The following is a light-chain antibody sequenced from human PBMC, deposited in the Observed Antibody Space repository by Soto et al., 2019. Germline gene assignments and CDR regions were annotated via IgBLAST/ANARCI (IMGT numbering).Light chain of an antibody. J-gene: IGKJ1*01. CDR2: GIS. CDR3: QQYGSSPGT. V-gene: IGKV3-20*01. Sequence: EIVLTQSPGTLSLSPGERATLSCRASQSISSIYLAWYQQKPGQAPRVLIYGISSRATGIPDRFSGSASGTDFTLTGSRLEPEDFAVYYCQQYGSSPGTFGQGTKVEIK. CDR1: QSISSIY.